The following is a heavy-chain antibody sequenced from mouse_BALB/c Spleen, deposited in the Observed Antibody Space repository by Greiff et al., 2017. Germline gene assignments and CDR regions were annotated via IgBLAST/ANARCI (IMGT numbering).Heavy chain of an antibody. CDR1: GFTFSSYA. CDR3: ARVHYDGHWYFDV. V-gene: IGHV5-6-5*01. Sequence: EVQGVESGGGLVTPGGSLKLSCAASGFTFSSYAMSWVRQTPEKRLEWVASISSGGSTYYPDSVKGRFTISRDNARNILYLQMSSLSSEDTAMYYCARVHYDGHWYFDVWGAGTTVTVSS. D-gene: IGHD1-2*01. CDR2: ISSGGST. J-gene: IGHJ1*01.